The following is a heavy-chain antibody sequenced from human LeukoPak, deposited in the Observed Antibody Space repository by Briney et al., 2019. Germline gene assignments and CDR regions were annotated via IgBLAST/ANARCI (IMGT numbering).Heavy chain of an antibody. J-gene: IGHJ4*02. CDR2: MNPNSGNT. Sequence: ASVKVSCKASGYTFTSYDINWVRQATGQGLEWMGWMNPNSGNTGYARKFQGRVTITRNTSISTAYMELSSLRSEDTAVYYCARDGGDYTLFDYWGQGTLVTVSS. CDR3: ARDGGDYTLFDY. D-gene: IGHD4-17*01. V-gene: IGHV1-8*03. CDR1: GYTFTSYD.